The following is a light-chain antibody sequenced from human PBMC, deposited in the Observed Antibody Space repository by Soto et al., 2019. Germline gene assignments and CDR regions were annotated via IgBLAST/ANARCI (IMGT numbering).Light chain of an antibody. CDR3: CSYVGSYTSYV. CDR1: SSDVGGYNF. Sequence: QSALTQPRSVSGSPGQSVTISCTGTSSDVGGYNFVSWYQQHPGKAPKFMIYDVTKRPSGFPDRFSGSKSGNTASLTISGLQAEDEADYYCCSYVGSYTSYVFGTGTKVTVL. CDR2: DVT. J-gene: IGLJ1*01. V-gene: IGLV2-11*01.